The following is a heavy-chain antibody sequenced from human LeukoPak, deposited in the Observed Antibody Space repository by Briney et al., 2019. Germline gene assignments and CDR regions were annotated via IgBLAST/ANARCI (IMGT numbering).Heavy chain of an antibody. CDR1: GXTFSSYA. D-gene: IGHD4-17*01. V-gene: IGHV3-64D*06. CDR3: VRAYGDYDYYYYGMDV. J-gene: IGHJ6*02. Sequence: GGSLRLSCSASGXTFSSYAMHWVRQAPGKGLEYVSAISSNGGSTYYADSVKGRFTISRDNSKNTLYLQMSSLRAEDTAVYYCVRAYGDYDYYYYGMDVWGQGTTVTVSS. CDR2: ISSNGGST.